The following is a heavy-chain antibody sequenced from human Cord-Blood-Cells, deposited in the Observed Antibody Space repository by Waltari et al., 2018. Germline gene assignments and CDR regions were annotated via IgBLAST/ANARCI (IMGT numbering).Heavy chain of an antibody. CDR1: GGSISSSSYY. D-gene: IGHD3-22*01. CDR2: IDYSGRA. V-gene: IGHV4-39*07. J-gene: IGHJ2*01. Sequence: QLQLQESGPGLVKPSETLSLTCTVSGGSISSSSYYWGWIRQPPGKGLEWIGSIDYSGRAYYTPSLKGRVTRSVDTSNNQFSLRLSSVTAADTAVYYCARAYDSSGYYYRGSYWYFDLWGRGTLVTVSS. CDR3: ARAYDSSGYYYRGSYWYFDL.